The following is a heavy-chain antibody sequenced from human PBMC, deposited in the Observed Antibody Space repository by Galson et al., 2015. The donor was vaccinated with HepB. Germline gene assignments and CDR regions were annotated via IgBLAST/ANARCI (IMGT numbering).Heavy chain of an antibody. J-gene: IGHJ6*02. Sequence: SVKVSCKASGYTFTSYDINWVRQATGQGLEWMGWMNPNSGNTGYAQKFQGRVTMTRNTSISTAYMELSSLRSEDTAVYYCARFRARVAFGGVIVIPFGNNYYYYGMDDWGQGTTVTVSS. CDR1: GYTFTSYD. CDR2: MNPNSGNT. D-gene: IGHD3-16*02. V-gene: IGHV1-8*01. CDR3: ARFRARVAFGGVIVIPFGNNYYYYGMDD.